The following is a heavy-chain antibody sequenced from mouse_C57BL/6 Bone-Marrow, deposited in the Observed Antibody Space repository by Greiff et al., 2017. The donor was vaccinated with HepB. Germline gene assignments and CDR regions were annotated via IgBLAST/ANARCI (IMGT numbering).Heavy chain of an antibody. V-gene: IGHV1-80*01. D-gene: IGHD2-4*01. Sequence: VKLQESGAELVKPGASVKISCKASGYAFSSYWMNWVKQRPGKGLEWIGQIYPGDGDTNYNGKFKGKATLTADKSSSTAYMQLSSLTSEDSAVYFCARGDYDYFDYWGQGTTLTVSS. CDR2: IYPGDGDT. CDR1: GYAFSSYW. J-gene: IGHJ2*01. CDR3: ARGDYDYFDY.